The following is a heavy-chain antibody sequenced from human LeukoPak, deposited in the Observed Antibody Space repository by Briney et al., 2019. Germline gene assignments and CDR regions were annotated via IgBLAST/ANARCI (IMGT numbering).Heavy chain of an antibody. CDR3: ARHISGGATLD. V-gene: IGHV4-59*08. D-gene: IGHD2-15*01. J-gene: IGHJ4*02. Sequence: PSETPSLTCTVSGGSISNYYCSWIRQPPGKGLEWIGYIYYTGTTYYNPSLKSRVTISVDTSKNQFSLRLSSVTAADTAVYYCARHISGGATLDWGQGTLVTVSS. CDR1: GGSISNYY. CDR2: IYYTGTT.